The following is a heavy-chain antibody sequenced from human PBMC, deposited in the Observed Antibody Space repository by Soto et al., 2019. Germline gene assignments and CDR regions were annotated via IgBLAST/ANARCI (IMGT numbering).Heavy chain of an antibody. CDR1: GYSFDDYG. D-gene: IGHD2-8*01. CDR3: ARGDSTDCSNGVCSFFYNHDMDV. Sequence: ASVKVSCKASGYSFDDYGISWVRQVPGQGLEWLGRINPKSGGTSTAQKFQGWVTMTTDTSISTASMELTRLTSDDTAIYYCARGDSTDCSNGVCSFFYNHDMDVWGQGTTVTVSS. J-gene: IGHJ6*02. V-gene: IGHV1-2*04. CDR2: INPKSGGT.